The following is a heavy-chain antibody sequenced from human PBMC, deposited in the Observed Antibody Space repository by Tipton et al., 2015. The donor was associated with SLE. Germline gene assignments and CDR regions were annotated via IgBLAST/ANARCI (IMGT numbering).Heavy chain of an antibody. V-gene: IGHV4-59*11. CDR1: GGSISSHY. CDR2: IYYSGST. CDR3: ARSSGASLPD. Sequence: TLSLTCTVSGGSISSHYWSWIRQPPGEGLEWIGDIYYSGSTNYKPSLKSRVTISRDTSQNQFSLKLTSVTAADTAVYYCARSSGASLPDLGQGTLVTVSS. D-gene: IGHD2-2*01. J-gene: IGHJ4*02.